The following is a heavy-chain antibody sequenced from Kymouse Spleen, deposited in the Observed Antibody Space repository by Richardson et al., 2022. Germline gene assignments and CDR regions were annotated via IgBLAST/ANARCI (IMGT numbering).Heavy chain of an antibody. CDR3: ARHEAARRNWFDP. D-gene: IGHD6-6*01. CDR1: GGSISSSSYY. V-gene: IGHV4-39*01. Sequence: QLQLQESGPGLVKPSETLSLTCTVSGGSISSSSYYWGWIRQPPGKGLEWIGSIYYSGSTYYNPSLKSRVTISVDTSKNQFSLKLSSVTAADTAVYYCARHEAARRNWFDPWGQGTLVTVSS. J-gene: IGHJ5*02. CDR2: IYYSGST.